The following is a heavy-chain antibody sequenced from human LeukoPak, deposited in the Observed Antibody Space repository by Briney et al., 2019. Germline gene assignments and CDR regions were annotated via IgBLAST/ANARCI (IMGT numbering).Heavy chain of an antibody. CDR3: ARKRYFDWLLPSNWFDP. CDR2: MNHSGST. D-gene: IGHD3-9*01. CDR1: GGSFSGYY. J-gene: IGHJ5*02. V-gene: IGHV4-34*01. Sequence: SETLSLTCAVYGGSFSGYYWSWIRQPPGKGLEWIGEMNHSGSTNYNPSLKSRVTISVDTSKNQFSLKLSSVTAADTAVYYCARKRYFDWLLPSNWFDPWGQGTLVTVSS.